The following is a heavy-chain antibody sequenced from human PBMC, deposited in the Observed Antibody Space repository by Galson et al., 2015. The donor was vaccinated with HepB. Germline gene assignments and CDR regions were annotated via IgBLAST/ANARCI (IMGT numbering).Heavy chain of an antibody. CDR3: AKDMYYYGSGSYQEPPVAAFDI. V-gene: IGHV3-30*18. D-gene: IGHD3-10*01. CDR2: ISYDGSNK. CDR1: GFTFSSYG. J-gene: IGHJ3*02. Sequence: SLRLSCAASGFTFSSYGMHWVRQAPGKGLEWVAVISYDGSNKYYADSVKGRFTISRDNSKNTLYLQMNSLRAEDTAVYYCAKDMYYYGSGSYQEPPVAAFDIWGQVTMVTVSS.